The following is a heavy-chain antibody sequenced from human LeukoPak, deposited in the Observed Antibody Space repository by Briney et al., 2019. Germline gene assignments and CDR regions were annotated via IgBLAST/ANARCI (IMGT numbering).Heavy chain of an antibody. Sequence: SETLSLTCAVYGGSFSGYYWSWIRQPPGKGLEWIGEINHSGSTNYNPSLKSRVTISVDTSKNQFSLKLSSVTAADTAVYYCASRTLRYFDTITWGQGTMVTVSS. J-gene: IGHJ3*01. CDR3: ASRTLRYFDTIT. CDR1: GGSFSGYY. CDR2: INHSGST. D-gene: IGHD3-9*01. V-gene: IGHV4-34*01.